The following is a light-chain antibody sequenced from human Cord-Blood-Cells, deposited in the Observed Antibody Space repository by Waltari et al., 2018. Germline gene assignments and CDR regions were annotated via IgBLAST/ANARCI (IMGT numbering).Light chain of an antibody. Sequence: QSALTQPASVSGSPGQPITISCTGPSSDVGGYNYVSWYQQHPGKAPKLMIYDVSNRPSGVSNRFSGSKSGNTASLTISGLQAEDEADYYCSSYTSSSTLAYVFGTGTKVTVL. CDR3: SSYTSSSTLAYV. J-gene: IGLJ1*01. V-gene: IGLV2-14*01. CDR1: SSDVGGYNY. CDR2: DVS.